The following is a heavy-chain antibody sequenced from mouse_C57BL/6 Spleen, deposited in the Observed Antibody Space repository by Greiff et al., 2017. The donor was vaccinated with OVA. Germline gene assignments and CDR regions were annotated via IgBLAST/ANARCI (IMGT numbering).Heavy chain of an antibody. V-gene: IGHV1-50*01. D-gene: IGHD3-2*02. CDR2: IDPSDSYT. CDR3: ARGRDSSGYGY. J-gene: IGHJ2*01. Sequence: QVQLQQSGAELVKPGASVKLSCKASGYTFTSYWLQWVKQRPGQGLEWIGEIDPSDSYTNYNQKFKGKATLTVDTSSSTAYMQLSSLTSEDSAVYYCARGRDSSGYGYWGQGTTLTVSS. CDR1: GYTFTSYW.